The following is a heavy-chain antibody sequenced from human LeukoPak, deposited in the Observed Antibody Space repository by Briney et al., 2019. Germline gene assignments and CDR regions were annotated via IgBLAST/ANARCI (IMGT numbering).Heavy chain of an antibody. CDR3: AKGWDVDTAIDY. CDR1: GFTFSSYG. Sequence: QAGGSLRLSCAASGFTFSSYGMHWVRQAPGKGLEWVAFIRYDGSNKYYADSVKGRFTISRDNSKNTLYLQMNSLRAEDTAVYYCAKGWDVDTAIDYWGQGTLVTVSS. J-gene: IGHJ4*02. CDR2: IRYDGSNK. D-gene: IGHD5-18*01. V-gene: IGHV3-30*02.